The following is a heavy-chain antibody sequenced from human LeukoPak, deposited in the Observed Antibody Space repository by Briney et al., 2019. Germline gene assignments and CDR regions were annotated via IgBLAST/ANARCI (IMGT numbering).Heavy chain of an antibody. V-gene: IGHV4-61*02. J-gene: IGHJ4*02. D-gene: IGHD3-22*01. CDR3: ARDGQRGYYYDSSGLFPFDY. CDR2: IYTSGST. Sequence: PSETLSLTCTVSGGSISSGSYYWSWIRQPAGKGLEWIGRIYTSGSTNYNPSLKSRVTISVDTSKNQFPLKLSSVTAADTAVYYCARDGQRGYYYDSSGLFPFDYWGQGTLVTVSS. CDR1: GGSISSGSYY.